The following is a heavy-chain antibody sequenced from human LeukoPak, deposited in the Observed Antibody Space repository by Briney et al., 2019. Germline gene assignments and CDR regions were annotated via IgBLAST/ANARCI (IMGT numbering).Heavy chain of an antibody. CDR2: ISSSSTTI. V-gene: IGHV3-48*02. Sequence: PGGSLRLSCVASGFTFSSYCMYWVRQAPGKGLEWISYISSSSTTIYYADSVKGRFTISRDNAKNSVYLQMNSLRDEDTAVYYCARKGDSGYDRLGWFDPWGQGTLVTVSS. J-gene: IGHJ5*02. CDR1: GFTFSSYC. CDR3: ARKGDSGYDRLGWFDP. D-gene: IGHD5-12*01.